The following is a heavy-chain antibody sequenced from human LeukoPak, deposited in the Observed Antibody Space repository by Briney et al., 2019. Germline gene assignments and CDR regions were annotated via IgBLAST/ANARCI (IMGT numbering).Heavy chain of an antibody. J-gene: IGHJ4*02. CDR3: AKGSSYGDYPEYYFDY. CDR2: ISWDGGST. D-gene: IGHD4-17*01. V-gene: IGHV3-43*01. Sequence: GGSLRLSCAASGFTFDDYTMHWVRQAPGKGLEWVSLISWDGGSTYYADSVKGRFTISRDNSKNSLYLQMNSLRTEDTALYYCAKGSSYGDYPEYYFDYWGREPWSPSPQ. CDR1: GFTFDDYT.